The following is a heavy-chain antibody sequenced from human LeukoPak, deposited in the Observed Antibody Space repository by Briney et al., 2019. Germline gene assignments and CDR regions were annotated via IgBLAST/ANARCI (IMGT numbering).Heavy chain of an antibody. V-gene: IGHV1-18*01. J-gene: IGHJ4*02. CDR3: ARDAYDILTGYPANFDY. CDR1: GYTFTSYG. CDR2: ISAYNGNT. D-gene: IGHD3-9*01. Sequence: GASVTVSCKASGYTFTSYGISWVRQAPGQGLEWMGWISAYNGNTNYAQKLQGRVTMTTDTSTSTAYMELRSLRSDDTAVYYCARDAYDILTGYPANFDYWGQGTLVTVSS.